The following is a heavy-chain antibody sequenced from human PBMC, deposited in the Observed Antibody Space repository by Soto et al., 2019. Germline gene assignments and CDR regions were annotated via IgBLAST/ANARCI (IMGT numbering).Heavy chain of an antibody. V-gene: IGHV3-21*01. J-gene: IGHJ5*02. CDR3: TRDASRDSSARGWFDP. CDR2: ISRNSAYI. Sequence: PGGSLRLSCAASGFTFRSFTMNLVRQAPGKGLEWVSTISRNSAYIYYTDALRGRFTISRDNAKNSLHLQMNSLRAEDTAVYYCTRDASRDSSARGWFDPWGPGT. CDR1: GFTFRSFT. D-gene: IGHD6-13*01.